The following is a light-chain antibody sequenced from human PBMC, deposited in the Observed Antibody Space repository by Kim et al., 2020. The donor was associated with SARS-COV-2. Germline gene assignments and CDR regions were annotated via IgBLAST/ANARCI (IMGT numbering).Light chain of an antibody. V-gene: IGKV1-5*03. J-gene: IGKJ1*01. CDR2: KAS. Sequence: DIQMTQSPSTLSASVGDKVTITCRASDNIFTWLAWYQHKPGRAPTLLIYKASTLQSGAPSRFSGSGSATEYTLTINDLQADDFATYYCQQYHSFSWTFGQGTKVDIK. CDR1: DNIFTW. CDR3: QQYHSFSWT.